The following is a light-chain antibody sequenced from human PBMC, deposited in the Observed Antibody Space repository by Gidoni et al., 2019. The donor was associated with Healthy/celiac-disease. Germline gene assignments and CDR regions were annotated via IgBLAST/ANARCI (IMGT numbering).Light chain of an antibody. V-gene: IGKV3-15*01. Sequence: EIVMTQSPATLSVTPGERATLSCRASQSVSSNLAWYQQKPGPAPRLLIYGASTRATGIPARFSGSGSGREFTLTISSLQSEDLAVYYCQLYNSWPPEKMYTFGQGTKLEIK. CDR3: QLYNSWPPEKMYT. CDR2: GAS. CDR1: QSVSSN. J-gene: IGKJ2*01.